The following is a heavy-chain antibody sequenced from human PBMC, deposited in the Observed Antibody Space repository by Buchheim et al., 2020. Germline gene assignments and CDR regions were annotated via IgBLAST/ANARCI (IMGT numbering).Heavy chain of an antibody. Sequence: QVQLVESGGGVVQPGRSLRLSCAASGFTFSSYGMHWVRQAPGKGLEWVAVIWYDGSNKYYADSVKGRFTISRDNSKNTLYLQMNSLRAEDTAVYYCARGDIVLMVYDYYYGMDVWGQGTT. V-gene: IGHV3-33*01. D-gene: IGHD2-8*01. CDR3: ARGDIVLMVYDYYYGMDV. CDR2: IWYDGSNK. CDR1: GFTFSSYG. J-gene: IGHJ6*02.